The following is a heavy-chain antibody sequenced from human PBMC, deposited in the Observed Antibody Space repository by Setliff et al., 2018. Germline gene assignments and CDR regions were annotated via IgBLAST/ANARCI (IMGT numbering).Heavy chain of an antibody. Sequence: ASVKVSCKASGSTFTDSIVNWVRQAPGQGLEWVGWYSPYNGKTYSAQKFQGRVTLSTDTSTTTAYMELRSLRSDDTAVYYCARDPLYRENLSRVFDFWGQGTMVTVSS. CDR3: ARDPLYRENLSRVFDF. D-gene: IGHD3-16*02. CDR2: YSPYNGKT. J-gene: IGHJ3*01. V-gene: IGHV1-18*01. CDR1: GSTFTDSI.